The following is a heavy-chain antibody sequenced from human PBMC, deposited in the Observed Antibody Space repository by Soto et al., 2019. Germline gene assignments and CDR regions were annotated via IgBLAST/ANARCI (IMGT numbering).Heavy chain of an antibody. CDR3: ARVPPGYHFDY. CDR2: INPSGGST. J-gene: IGHJ4*02. CDR1: GYTFTSYY. Sequence: ASVKVSCKASGYTFTSYYMHWVRQAPGQGLEWMGIINPSGGSTSYAQKFQGRVTVTRDTSTSTVYMELSSLRSEDTAVYYCARVPPGYHFDYWGQGTLVTVSS. V-gene: IGHV1-46*03. D-gene: IGHD6-25*01.